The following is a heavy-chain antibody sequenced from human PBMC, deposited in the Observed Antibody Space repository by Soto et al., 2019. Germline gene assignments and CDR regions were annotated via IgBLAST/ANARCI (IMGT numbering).Heavy chain of an antibody. CDR3: AEATYYDFWSGSLDY. V-gene: IGHV3-23*01. CDR2: ISGSGGST. Sequence: GGSLRLSCAASGFTFSSYAMSWVRQAPGKGLEWVSAISGSGGSTYYADSVKGRFTISRDNSKNTLYLQMNSLRAEDTAVYYCAEATYYDFWSGSLDYRRQGTLVTVSS. D-gene: IGHD3-3*01. CDR1: GFTFSSYA. J-gene: IGHJ4*02.